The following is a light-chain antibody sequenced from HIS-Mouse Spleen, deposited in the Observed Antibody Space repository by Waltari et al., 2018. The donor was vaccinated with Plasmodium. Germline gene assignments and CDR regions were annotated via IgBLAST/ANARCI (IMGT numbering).Light chain of an antibody. J-gene: IGKJ4*01. CDR2: DAS. CDR1: QSVSSY. CDR3: QQRSNWPPLT. Sequence: EIVLTQSPATLSLSPGERATPSCRASQSVSSYLAWYQQKPGQAPRLLIYDASNRATGIPARFSGSGSETDFTLTISSLEPEDFAVYYCQQRSNWPPLTFGGGTKVEIK. V-gene: IGKV3-11*01.